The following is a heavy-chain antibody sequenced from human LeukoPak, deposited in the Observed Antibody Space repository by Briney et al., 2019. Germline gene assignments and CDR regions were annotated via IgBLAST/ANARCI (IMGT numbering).Heavy chain of an antibody. Sequence: SETLSLTCTLSGGSFSGYYWHWIRQPPGKGLEWIGFVYYSGDYTDYNPSLQSRVTMSVDSSKNQFSLKLSSVTAADTAVYYCARLRPYCSSTSCSNWFDPWGQGTLVTVSS. CDR2: VYYSGDYT. CDR1: GGSFSGYY. D-gene: IGHD2-2*01. CDR3: ARLRPYCSSTSCSNWFDP. V-gene: IGHV4-59*08. J-gene: IGHJ5*02.